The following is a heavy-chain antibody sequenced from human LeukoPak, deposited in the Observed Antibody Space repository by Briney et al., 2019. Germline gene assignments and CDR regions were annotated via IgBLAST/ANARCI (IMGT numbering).Heavy chain of an antibody. V-gene: IGHV4-59*08. J-gene: IGHJ6*03. Sequence: SETLSLTCTVSGASISSYYWTWMRQPPGKGLEWIGYIYTSGSTNYSPSLKSRVTISVDTSKNQLSLKLSSVTAADTAVYYCARHVRSPGALYYMDVWGKGTTVTVSS. CDR3: ARHVRSPGALYYMDV. D-gene: IGHD3-10*02. CDR1: GASISSYY. CDR2: IYTSGST.